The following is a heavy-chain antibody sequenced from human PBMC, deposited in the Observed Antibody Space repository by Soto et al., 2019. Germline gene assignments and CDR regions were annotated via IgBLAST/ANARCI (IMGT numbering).Heavy chain of an antibody. CDR2: VSPDHGNA. D-gene: IGHD4-17*01. CDR1: GYTFTDYD. Sequence: QVRVVQSGAEVKKPGASVKVSCKTSGYTFTDYDINWVRQAPGQGLEWMGWVSPDHGNAGYAQQFQGRLTMTSDTSISTVFMELTNLRSEDTAAYYCAVTTGYWGQGTKVTVSS. V-gene: IGHV1-8*01. J-gene: IGHJ4*02. CDR3: AVTTGY.